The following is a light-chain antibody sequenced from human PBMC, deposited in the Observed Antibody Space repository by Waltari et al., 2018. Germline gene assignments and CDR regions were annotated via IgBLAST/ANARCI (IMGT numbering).Light chain of an antibody. V-gene: IGKV3-11*01. CDR2: DAS. CDR1: QSVFTY. J-gene: IGKJ5*01. Sequence: EIVLTQSPATLSLSPGERATLSCRASQSVFTYLAWYQHKPGQAPRLLVYDASNRANGIPARFSGSGAGTDFTLTISSLEPEDFAVYYCHQRHSWPITFGQGTRLEIK. CDR3: HQRHSWPIT.